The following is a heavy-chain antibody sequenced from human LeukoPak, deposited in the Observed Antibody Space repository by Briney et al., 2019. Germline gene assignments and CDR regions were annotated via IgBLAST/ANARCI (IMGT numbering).Heavy chain of an antibody. J-gene: IGHJ3*02. Sequence: PSETLSLTCAVYGESFSDYYWGWIRQPPGKGLEWIGSIYYSGSTYYNPSLKSRVTISVDTSKNQFSLKLSSVTAADTAVYYCARHEGITMVRGVSIWGQGTMVTVSS. D-gene: IGHD3-10*01. CDR3: ARHEGITMVRGVSI. CDR2: IYYSGST. V-gene: IGHV4-39*01. CDR1: GESFSDYY.